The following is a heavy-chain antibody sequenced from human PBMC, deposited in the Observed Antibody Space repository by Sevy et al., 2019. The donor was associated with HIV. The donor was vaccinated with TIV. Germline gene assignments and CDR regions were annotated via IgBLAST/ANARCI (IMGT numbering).Heavy chain of an antibody. Sequence: GGSLRLSCAASGFTFSDHYMEWVRQAPGKGLEWVGRIRNKADSYTTEYAASVKGRFTISRDDSKNSLYLLMNSLKTEDTAVYYCATHASIAVAGRVFDYWGQGTLVTVSS. CDR3: ATHASIAVAGRVFDY. D-gene: IGHD6-13*01. CDR1: GFTFSDHY. V-gene: IGHV3-72*01. J-gene: IGHJ4*02. CDR2: IRNKADSYTT.